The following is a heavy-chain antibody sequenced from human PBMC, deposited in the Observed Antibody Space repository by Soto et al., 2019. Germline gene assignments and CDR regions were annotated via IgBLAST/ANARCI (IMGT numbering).Heavy chain of an antibody. CDR1: GFTFSTCW. D-gene: IGHD6-13*01. V-gene: IGHV3-74*01. J-gene: IGHJ5*02. CDR2: INGDGSIT. CDR3: AGGDSTSWHNWFDA. Sequence: EVQLVESGGGLVQPGGSLRLSCAASGFTFSTCWLHWVRQAPGKGLQWISRINGDGSITNYADSVKGQFTISRDNAKSTLYLQMTSLRAEDTAVYYCAGGDSTSWHNWFDAWGQGTLVTVSS.